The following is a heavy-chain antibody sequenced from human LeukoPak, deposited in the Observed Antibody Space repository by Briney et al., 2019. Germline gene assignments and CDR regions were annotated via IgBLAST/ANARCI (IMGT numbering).Heavy chain of an antibody. Sequence: SVKVSCKSSGGTFSSHTIIWVRQAPGQGLEWMGGIIPIFGTPNYAQKLQGRVTIIADESTSTVYMELSSLRSEDTAVYYCARSSWTGGYSYQGDWGQGTLVSVSS. D-gene: IGHD5-18*01. CDR1: GGTFSSHT. CDR2: IIPIFGTP. J-gene: IGHJ4*02. CDR3: ARSSWTGGYSYQGD. V-gene: IGHV1-69*13.